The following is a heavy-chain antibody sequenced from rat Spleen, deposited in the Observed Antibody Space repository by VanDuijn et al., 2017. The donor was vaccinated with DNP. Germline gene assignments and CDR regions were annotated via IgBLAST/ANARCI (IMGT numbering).Heavy chain of an antibody. CDR3: ARPLYDSYGGFAY. Sequence: EVKLVESGGDLVQPGRSLQLSCVASGFSVSHDWMTWVRQAPTKGLEWVASISTGGRNTYYRDSVKGRFTISRDNAKSTLYLQMNSLRSEDMATYYWARPLYDSYGGFAYGGQCTLVTVSS. V-gene: IGHV5-25*01. CDR2: ISTGGRNT. CDR1: GFSVSHDW. J-gene: IGHJ3*01. D-gene: IGHD1-7*01.